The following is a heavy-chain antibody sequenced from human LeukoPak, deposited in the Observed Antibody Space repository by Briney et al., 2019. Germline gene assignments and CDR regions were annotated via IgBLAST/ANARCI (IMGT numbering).Heavy chain of an antibody. CDR3: ARDGDDYGDYDAKIHSSGPPDY. D-gene: IGHD4-17*01. J-gene: IGHJ4*02. V-gene: IGHV3-11*01. CDR2: ISSSGSTI. Sequence: PGGSLRLSCAASGFTFSDYYMSWIRQAPGKGLEWVSYISSSGSTIYYADSVKGRFTISRDNAKNSLYLQMNSLRAEDTAVYYCARDGDDYGDYDAKIHSSGPPDYWGQGTLVTVSS. CDR1: GFTFSDYY.